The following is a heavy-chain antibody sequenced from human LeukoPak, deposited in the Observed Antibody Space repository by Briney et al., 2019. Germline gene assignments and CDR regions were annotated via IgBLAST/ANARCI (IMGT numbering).Heavy chain of an antibody. J-gene: IGHJ4*02. CDR1: GYTFTDHY. Sequence: ASVKVSCKASGYTFTDHYMHWVRQAPGQGLEWMGWINPNSGDTHYAQKFQGRVTMTRDTSISTAYMELSRLRSDDTAVYYCVRALTGELYYFDYWGQGTLVTVSS. V-gene: IGHV1-2*02. CDR3: VRALTGELYYFDY. CDR2: INPNSGDT. D-gene: IGHD7-27*01.